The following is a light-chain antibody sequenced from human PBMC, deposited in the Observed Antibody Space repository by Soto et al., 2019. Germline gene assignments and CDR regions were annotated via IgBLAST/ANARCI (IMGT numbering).Light chain of an antibody. CDR2: DVS. CDR3: SSYTSSILYV. V-gene: IGLV2-14*01. CDR1: XSDVXGYNY. J-gene: IGLJ1*01. Sequence: QSVLTQPASVSGSPGQSITISCTXTXSDVXGYNYVSWYQQHPGKAPKLMIYDVSNRPSGVSNRFSGSKSGNTASLTISGLQAEDEADYYCSSYTSSILYVFGTGTKLTVL.